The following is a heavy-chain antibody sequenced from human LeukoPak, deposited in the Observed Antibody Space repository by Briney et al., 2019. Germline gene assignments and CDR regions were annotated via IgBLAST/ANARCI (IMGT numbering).Heavy chain of an antibody. D-gene: IGHD6-19*01. J-gene: IGHJ6*02. V-gene: IGHV3-23*01. CDR3: ARDRYSSGGWYYYYGMDV. CDR2: ISGSGGST. CDR1: GFTFSSYA. Sequence: PGGSLRLSCAASGFTFSSYAMSWVRQAPGKGLEWVSAISGSGGSTYYADSVKGRFTISRDNAKNSLYLQMNSLRAEDTAVYYCARDRYSSGGWYYYYGMDVWGQGTTVTVSS.